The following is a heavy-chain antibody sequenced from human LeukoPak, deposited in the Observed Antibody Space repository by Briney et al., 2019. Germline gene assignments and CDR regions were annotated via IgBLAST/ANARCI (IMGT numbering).Heavy chain of an antibody. D-gene: IGHD6-13*01. CDR3: AKFGYQAAGIDY. CDR2: ISYDGSNK. CDR1: GFTFSSYA. Sequence: GGSLRLSCAASGFTFSSYAMHWVRQAPGKGLEWVAVISYDGSNKYYADSVKGRFTISRDNSKNTLYLQMNSLRAEDTAVYYCAKFGYQAAGIDYWGQGTLVTVSS. J-gene: IGHJ4*02. V-gene: IGHV3-30-3*02.